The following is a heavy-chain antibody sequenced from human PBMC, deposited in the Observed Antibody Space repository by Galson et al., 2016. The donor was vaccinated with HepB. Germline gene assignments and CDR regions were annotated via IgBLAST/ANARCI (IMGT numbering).Heavy chain of an antibody. CDR2: IYFIGTP. CDR3: ATNPTYLPPFQH. V-gene: IGHV4-30-4*01. Sequence: TLSLTCTVSGGSITNGHFYWSWVRQTPGQGLEWIGNIYFIGTPHYNPSLKSRVSMSMDTSNSQVSLRLDSVTAADTAVYFCATNPTYLPPFQHWGQG. CDR1: GGSITNGHFY. J-gene: IGHJ1*01.